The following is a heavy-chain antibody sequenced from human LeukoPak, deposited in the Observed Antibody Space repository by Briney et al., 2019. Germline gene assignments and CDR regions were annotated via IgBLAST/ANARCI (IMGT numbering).Heavy chain of an antibody. CDR1: GDSVSTTTSI. CDR2: TYYRSKWNY. Sequence: SQTLSLTCAISGDSVSTTTSIWNWIRQSPSRGLEWLGRTYYRSKWNYDYADSVKSRITISPDTPENQFSLQLQFVTPEDSAVYYCARRRHANNGVDVWGQGTTVTVSS. V-gene: IGHV6-1*01. J-gene: IGHJ6*02. CDR3: ARRRHANNGVDV.